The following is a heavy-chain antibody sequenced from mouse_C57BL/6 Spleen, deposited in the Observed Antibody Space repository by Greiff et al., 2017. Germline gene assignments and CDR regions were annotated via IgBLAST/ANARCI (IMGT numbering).Heavy chain of an antibody. D-gene: IGHD2-1*01. CDR1: GYAFTNYL. Sequence: VQLQQSGAELVRPGTSVKVSCQASGYAFTNYLIEWVKQRPGQGLAWIGVINPGSGGTNYNEKFKGKATLTADKSSSTAYMQLSSLTSEDSAVYFCARDYYGKVDYWGQGTTLTVSS. J-gene: IGHJ2*01. V-gene: IGHV1-54*01. CDR2: INPGSGGT. CDR3: ARDYYGKVDY.